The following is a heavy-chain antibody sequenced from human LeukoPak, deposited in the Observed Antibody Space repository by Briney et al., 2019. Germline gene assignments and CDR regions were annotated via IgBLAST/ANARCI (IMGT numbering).Heavy chain of an antibody. J-gene: IGHJ3*02. CDR1: GFTFSGYT. Sequence: GGSLRLPCVASGFTFSGYTMSWVRQAPGKGLEWVSSISSNNNYIYYADSVKGRFTISRDNAKNSLFLQMNSLRAEDTAVYYCATLILDNDAFDIWGPGTRVTVSS. V-gene: IGHV3-21*01. CDR3: ATLILDNDAFDI. CDR2: ISSNNNYI. D-gene: IGHD1-1*01.